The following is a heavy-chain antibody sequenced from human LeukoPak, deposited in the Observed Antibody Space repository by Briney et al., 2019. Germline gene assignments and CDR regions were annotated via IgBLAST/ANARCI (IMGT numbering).Heavy chain of an antibody. V-gene: IGHV4-4*09. Sequence: SETLSLTCTVSGGSISSYYWSWIRQPPGKGLEWIGYIYTSGSTNYNPSLKSRVTISVDTSRNQFSLKLSSVTAADTAVYYCARQRDWFDPWAREPWSPSPQ. J-gene: IGHJ5*02. CDR3: ARQRDWFDP. CDR2: IYTSGST. CDR1: GGSISSYY.